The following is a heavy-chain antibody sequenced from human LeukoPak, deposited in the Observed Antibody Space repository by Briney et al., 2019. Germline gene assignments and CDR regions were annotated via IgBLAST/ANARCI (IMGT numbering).Heavy chain of an antibody. Sequence: GGTLRLSCAASGFTFSNNGMNGVRQAPGKGLERGSGISPSGDITYYADSVKGGFTISRDNSKNRMHLEGSRLTAGDRAGYYCAKDYSWIRFGEWSQGTLVTVSS. CDR3: AKDYSWIRFGE. D-gene: IGHD3-10*01. CDR1: GFTFSNNG. V-gene: IGHV3-23*01. CDR2: ISPSGDIT. J-gene: IGHJ4*02.